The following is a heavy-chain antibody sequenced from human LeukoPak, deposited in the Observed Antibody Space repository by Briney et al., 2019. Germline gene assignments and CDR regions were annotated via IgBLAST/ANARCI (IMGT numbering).Heavy chain of an antibody. Sequence: GGSLRLSCAVSGFTFNNYWMHWVRQAPGKGLVWVSNINSDGSSTSYADSVKGRFTFSRDNAKNSLYLQMNSLRAEDTAVYYCARKYDFWSGLDYWGQGTLVTVSS. CDR3: ARKYDFWSGLDY. CDR1: GFTFNNYW. CDR2: INSDGSST. J-gene: IGHJ4*02. D-gene: IGHD3-3*01. V-gene: IGHV3-74*01.